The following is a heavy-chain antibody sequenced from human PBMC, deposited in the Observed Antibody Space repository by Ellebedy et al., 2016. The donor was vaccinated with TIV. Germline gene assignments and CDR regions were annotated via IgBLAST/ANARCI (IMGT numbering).Heavy chain of an antibody. CDR1: GGTVSTYK. CDR3: AGSDYGDPPEWFDP. Sequence: SETLSLXCSVSGGTVSTYKWNWIRHYPGKALEWIGYISDGGNKIYNPSLKTRVTMSVDAARNQVSLSLRSVTAADTASYYCAGSDYGDPPEWFDPWGPGTRVTVSA. D-gene: IGHD4/OR15-4a*01. CDR2: ISDGGNK. J-gene: IGHJ5*02. V-gene: IGHV4-59*02.